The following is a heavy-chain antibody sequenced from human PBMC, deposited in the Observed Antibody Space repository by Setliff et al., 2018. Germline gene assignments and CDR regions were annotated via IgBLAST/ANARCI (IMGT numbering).Heavy chain of an antibody. V-gene: IGHV3-7*01. Sequence: GGSLRLSCTASGLSYTNDWVSWVRQAPGKGLEWLASINPHGSEKYYADSVKGRFTISRDNAKNALSLQMNSLRAEYTAVYFCARDGVMYGMDVWGQGTTVTVSS. J-gene: IGHJ6*02. CDR1: GLSYTNDW. D-gene: IGHD2-8*01. CDR3: ARDGVMYGMDV. CDR2: INPHGSEK.